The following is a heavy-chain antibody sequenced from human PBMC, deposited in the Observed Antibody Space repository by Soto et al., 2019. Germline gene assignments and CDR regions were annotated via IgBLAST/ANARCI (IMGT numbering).Heavy chain of an antibody. CDR3: ARAVVVVAATEYYFDY. J-gene: IGHJ4*02. V-gene: IGHV4-31*03. CDR2: IYYSGST. Sequence: PSETLSLTCTVSGGSISSGGYYWSWIRQHPGKGLEWIGYIYYSGSTYYNPSLKSRVTISVDTSKNQFSLKLSSVTAADTAVYYCARAVVVVAATEYYFDYWGQGTLVTVSS. D-gene: IGHD2-15*01. CDR1: GGSISSGGYY.